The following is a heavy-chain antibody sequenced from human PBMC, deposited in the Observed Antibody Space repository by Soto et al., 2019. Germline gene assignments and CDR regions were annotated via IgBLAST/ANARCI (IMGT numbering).Heavy chain of an antibody. Sequence: ASVKVSCKASGGTFSSYAISWVRQAPGQGLEWMGGIIPIFGTANYAQKFQGRVTITADGSTSTAYMELSSLRSEDTAVYYCAREDPPGQRAYYYGMDVWGQGTTVTVSS. CDR3: AREDPPGQRAYYYGMDV. J-gene: IGHJ6*02. CDR2: IIPIFGTA. V-gene: IGHV1-69*13. CDR1: GGTFSSYA.